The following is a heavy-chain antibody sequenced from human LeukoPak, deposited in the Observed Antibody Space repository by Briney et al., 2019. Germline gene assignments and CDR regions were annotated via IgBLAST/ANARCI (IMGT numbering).Heavy chain of an antibody. V-gene: IGHV3-30*18. CDR2: ISYDGSNK. CDR1: GFTFSSYG. J-gene: IGHJ4*02. Sequence: GRSLRLSCAASGFTFSSYGMHWVRQAPGKGLEWVAVISYDGSNKYYADSVKGRFTISRDNSKNTLYLQMNSLRAVDTAVYYCAKELIAVAGMGISYDYWGQGTLVTVSS. CDR3: AKELIAVAGMGISYDY. D-gene: IGHD6-19*01.